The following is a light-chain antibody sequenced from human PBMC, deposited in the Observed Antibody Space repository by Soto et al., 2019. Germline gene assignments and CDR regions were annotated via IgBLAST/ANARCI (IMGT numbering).Light chain of an antibody. CDR1: QSVSSY. J-gene: IGKJ5*01. V-gene: IGKV3-11*01. CDR3: HQRSNWPPIT. CDR2: DAS. Sequence: EIVLTQSPATLSLSPGERATLSCRASQSVSSYLAWYQQKPGQAPRLLIYDASNRATGIPARFSGSGSGTDYTLTISGLEPEDFAVYYCHQRSNWPPITFGQGTRLEIK.